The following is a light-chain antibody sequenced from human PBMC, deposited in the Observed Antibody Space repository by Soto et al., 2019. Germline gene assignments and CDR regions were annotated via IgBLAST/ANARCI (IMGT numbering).Light chain of an antibody. CDR3: QQYSSFSRK. J-gene: IGKJ1*01. Sequence: DIQMTQSPSTLSASVGDRVTITCRASQNINTDLAWYQQKPGKVPNLLIYHASSLVTGVPSRFSGSGSGTEFTLTISSLQPDDFATFYCQQYSSFSRKFGQGTKVDIK. CDR2: HAS. V-gene: IGKV1-5*01. CDR1: QNINTD.